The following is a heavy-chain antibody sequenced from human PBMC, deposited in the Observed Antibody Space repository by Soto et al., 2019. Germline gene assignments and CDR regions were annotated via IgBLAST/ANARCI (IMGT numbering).Heavy chain of an antibody. V-gene: IGHV3-23*01. CDR3: AKDNGLKQLALYYYYGMDV. Sequence: PGGSLRLSCAASGFTFSSYAMSWVRQAPGKGLEWVSAISGSGGSTYYADSVKGRFTISRDNSKNTLYLQMNSLRAEDTAVYYCAKDNGLKQLALYYYYGMDVWGQGTTVTVSS. CDR2: ISGSGGST. CDR1: GFTFSSYA. J-gene: IGHJ6*02. D-gene: IGHD6-6*01.